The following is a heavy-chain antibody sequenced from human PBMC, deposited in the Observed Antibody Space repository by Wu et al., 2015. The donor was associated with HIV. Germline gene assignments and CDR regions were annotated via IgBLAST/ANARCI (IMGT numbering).Heavy chain of an antibody. CDR1: QYTFTAFY. D-gene: IGHD1-7*01. CDR3: ARGETHITGTSRGXFDI. Sequence: QVQLVQSGPEVRKPGASVEVSCKASQYTFTAFYIHWVRQAPGQGLEWMGWINPNSGFTHFAQRFQGRVTVTRDTSIDTVDMEVNRLRSDDTAIYFCARGETHITGTSRGXFDIWAKGQWSRLF. V-gene: IGHV1-2*02. J-gene: IGHJ3*02. CDR2: INPNSGFT.